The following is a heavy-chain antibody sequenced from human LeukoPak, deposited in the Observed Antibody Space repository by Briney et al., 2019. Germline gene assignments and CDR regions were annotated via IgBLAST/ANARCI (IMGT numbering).Heavy chain of an antibody. CDR3: ASTSDCSTTSCPNAFDY. D-gene: IGHD2-2*01. J-gene: IGHJ4*02. Sequence: SVKRSCKASAGTFSSYAISWVRQAPGHGLEWMGRIIPILGIANYAQKFQGRVTITADKSTYTAYMELSSLRSEDTAVYYCASTSDCSTTSCPNAFDYWGQGTLVTVSS. CDR1: AGTFSSYA. V-gene: IGHV1-69*04. CDR2: IIPILGIA.